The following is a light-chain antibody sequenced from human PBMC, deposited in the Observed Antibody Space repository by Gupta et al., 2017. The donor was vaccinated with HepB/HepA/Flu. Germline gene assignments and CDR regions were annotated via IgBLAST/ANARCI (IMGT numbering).Light chain of an antibody. Sequence: EIVLTQSPGTLSLSPGERATLSCKASQSVTNSNLAWYQQKPGQAPRLLIYGASSRATGIPDRFSGSGSGTDFTLTISRLEPADFAVFYCQQYDNSPWTFGQGTRVEIK. CDR2: GAS. CDR1: QSVTNSN. V-gene: IGKV3-20*01. J-gene: IGKJ1*01. CDR3: QQYDNSPWT.